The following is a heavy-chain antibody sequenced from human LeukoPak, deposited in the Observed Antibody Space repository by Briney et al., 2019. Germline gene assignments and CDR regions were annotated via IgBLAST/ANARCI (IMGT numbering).Heavy chain of an antibody. Sequence: SETLSLTCAVSGYSISSGYYWGWIRQPPGKGLEWIGSIYHSGSTYYNPSLKSRVTISVDTSKNQFSLKLSSVTAADTAVYYCASYVLRYFDWLPFDYWGQGTLVTVSS. CDR3: ASYVLRYFDWLPFDY. D-gene: IGHD3-9*01. J-gene: IGHJ4*02. V-gene: IGHV4-38-2*01. CDR1: GYSISSGYY. CDR2: IYHSGST.